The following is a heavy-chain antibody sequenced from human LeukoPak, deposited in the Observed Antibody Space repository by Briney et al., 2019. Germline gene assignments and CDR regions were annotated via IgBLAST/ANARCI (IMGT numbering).Heavy chain of an antibody. CDR3: TTDGPLWFGELL. Sequence: PGGSLRLSCAASGFTFSSYAMSWVRQAPGKGLEWVGRIKSKTDGGTTDYAAPVKGRFTISRDDSKSTLYLQMNSLKTEDTAVYYCTTDGPLWFGELLWGQGTLVTVSS. J-gene: IGHJ4*02. CDR2: IKSKTDGGTT. V-gene: IGHV3-15*01. D-gene: IGHD3-10*01. CDR1: GFTFSSYA.